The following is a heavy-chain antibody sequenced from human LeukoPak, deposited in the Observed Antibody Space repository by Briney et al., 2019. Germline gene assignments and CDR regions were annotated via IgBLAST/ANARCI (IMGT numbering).Heavy chain of an antibody. J-gene: IGHJ6*03. Sequence: GGSLRLSCAASGFSFSTYWMSWVRQAPGKGLEWVANIKQDGSMKGYVDSVKGRFTISRDNSKNTLYLQMGSLRGEDMAVYYCARRVNYYYMDVWGKGTTVTVSS. V-gene: IGHV3-7*01. D-gene: IGHD4-11*01. CDR2: IKQDGSMK. CDR1: GFSFSTYW. CDR3: ARRVNYYYMDV.